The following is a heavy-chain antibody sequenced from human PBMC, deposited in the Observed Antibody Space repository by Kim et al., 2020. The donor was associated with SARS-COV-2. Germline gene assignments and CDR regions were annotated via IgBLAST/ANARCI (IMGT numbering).Heavy chain of an antibody. CDR2: ISSSSSYI. Sequence: GGSLRLSCAASGFTFSSYSMNWVRQAPGKGLEWVSSISSSSSYIYYADSVKGRFTISRDNAKNSLYLQMNSLRAEDTAVYYCARETYYDILTGYDNRPNFDYWGQGTLVTVSS. CDR1: GFTFSSYS. D-gene: IGHD3-9*01. CDR3: ARETYYDILTGYDNRPNFDY. V-gene: IGHV3-21*01. J-gene: IGHJ4*02.